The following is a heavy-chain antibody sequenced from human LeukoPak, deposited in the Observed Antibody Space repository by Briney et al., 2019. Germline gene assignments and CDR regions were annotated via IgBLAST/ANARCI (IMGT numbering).Heavy chain of an antibody. CDR1: GFTFSSYS. CDR3: ARDQGRVGATRPGDY. Sequence: PGGSLRLSCAASGFTFSSYSMNWVRQAPGKGLEWVSSISSSSSYIYYADSVKGRYTISRDNAKNSLYLQMNSLRAEDTAVYYCARDQGRVGATRPGDYWGQGTLVTVSS. CDR2: ISSSSSYI. D-gene: IGHD1-26*01. J-gene: IGHJ4*02. V-gene: IGHV3-21*01.